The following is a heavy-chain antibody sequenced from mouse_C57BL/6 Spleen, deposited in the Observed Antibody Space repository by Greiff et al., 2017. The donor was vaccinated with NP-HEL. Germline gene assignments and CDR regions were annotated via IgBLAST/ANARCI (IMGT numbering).Heavy chain of an antibody. J-gene: IGHJ1*03. V-gene: IGHV5-6*01. CDR1: GFTFSSYG. CDR3: ARQNDGSSYRYFDV. CDR2: ISRGGSYT. Sequence: EVKLVESGGDLVKPGGSLKLSCAASGFTFSSYGMSWVRQTPDKRLEWVATISRGGSYTYYPDSVKGRFTISRDNAKNTLYLQMSSLKSEDTAMYCCARQNDGSSYRYFDVWGTGTTVTVSS. D-gene: IGHD1-1*01.